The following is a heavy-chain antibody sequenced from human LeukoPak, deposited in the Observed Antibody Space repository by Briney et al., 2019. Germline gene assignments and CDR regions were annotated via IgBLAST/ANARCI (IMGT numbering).Heavy chain of an antibody. J-gene: IGHJ4*02. CDR3: TFTFGGVIVIEY. D-gene: IGHD3-16*02. CDR2: IRSKANSYAT. Sequence: PGGSLRLSCAASGFTFSGSATHWVRQASGKGLEWVGRIRSKANSYATAYAASVKGRFTISRDDSKNTAYLQMNSLKTEDTAVYYCTFTFGGVIVIEYWGQGTLVTVSS. V-gene: IGHV3-73*01. CDR1: GFTFSGSA.